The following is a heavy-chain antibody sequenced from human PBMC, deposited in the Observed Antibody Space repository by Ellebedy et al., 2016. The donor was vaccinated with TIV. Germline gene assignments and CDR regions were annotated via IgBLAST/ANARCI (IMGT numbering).Heavy chain of an antibody. J-gene: IGHJ6*02. Sequence: SETLSLXXTVSGGSISSGGYSWSWIRQPPGKGLEWIGYIYHSGSTYYNPSLKSRVTISVDRSKNQFSLKLSSVTAADTAVYYCASLFLDSGYYYGMDVWGQGTTVTVSS. CDR1: GGSISSGGYS. V-gene: IGHV4-30-2*01. D-gene: IGHD3-10*01. CDR3: ASLFLDSGYYYGMDV. CDR2: IYHSGST.